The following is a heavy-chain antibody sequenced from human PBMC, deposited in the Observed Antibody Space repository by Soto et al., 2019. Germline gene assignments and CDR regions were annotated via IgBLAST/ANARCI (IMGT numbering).Heavy chain of an antibody. J-gene: IGHJ6*03. V-gene: IGHV1-24*01. CDR2: FDPEDGET. CDR3: ATRIAVAGIYYYYYYMDV. Sequence: ASVKVSCEVSGYTLTELSMHWVRQAPGKGLEWMGGFDPEDGETIYAQKFQGRVTMTEDTSTDTAYMELSSLRSEDAAVYYCATRIAVAGIYYYYYYMDVWGKGTTVTVSS. CDR1: GYTLTELS. D-gene: IGHD6-19*01.